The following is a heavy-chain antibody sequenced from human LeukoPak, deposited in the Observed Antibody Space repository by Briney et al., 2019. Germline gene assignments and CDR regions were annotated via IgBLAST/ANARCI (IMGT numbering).Heavy chain of an antibody. Sequence: GGSLRLSCSASGFTFSSYSMNWVRQAPGKGLEWVSAISSSSSYIHYADSVKGRFTISRDNAKNSLYLQMNSLRADDTAVYYCARDSSGWYHGMDVWGQGTTVTVSS. D-gene: IGHD6-19*01. CDR3: ARDSSGWYHGMDV. J-gene: IGHJ6*02. CDR2: ISSSSSYI. V-gene: IGHV3-21*01. CDR1: GFTFSSYS.